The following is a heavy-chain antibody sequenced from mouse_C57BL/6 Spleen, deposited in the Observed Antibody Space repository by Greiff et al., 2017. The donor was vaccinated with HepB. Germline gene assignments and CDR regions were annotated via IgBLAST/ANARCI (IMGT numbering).Heavy chain of an antibody. CDR1: GFTFSDAW. V-gene: IGHV6-6*01. D-gene: IGHD1-1*01. CDR2: IRNKANYHAT. CDR3: TPHSCGSSPVAY. J-gene: IGHJ3*01. Sequence: EVNLVESGGGLVQPGGSMKLSCAASGFTFSDAWMDWVRQSPEKGLEWVAEIRNKANYHATYYAESVKGRFTISRDDSKSSVDLQMNSLRAEDTGIDYCTPHSCGSSPVAYWGQGTLVTVSA.